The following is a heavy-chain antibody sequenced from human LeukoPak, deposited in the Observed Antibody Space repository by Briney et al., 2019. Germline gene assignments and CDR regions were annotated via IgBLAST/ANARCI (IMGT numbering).Heavy chain of an antibody. V-gene: IGHV3-43D*03. CDR3: AKDKASGRVGATSPFDY. CDR2: ISWDGRIS. D-gene: IGHD1-26*01. CDR1: GFTFDDYA. J-gene: IGHJ4*02. Sequence: GGSLRLSCAASGFTFDDYAMHWVRQAPGKGVEWVSVISWDGRISYYADSVKGRFTIYRDNSKNSLYLQMNSLRAEDPALYYCAKDKASGRVGATSPFDYWGQGTLVTVSS.